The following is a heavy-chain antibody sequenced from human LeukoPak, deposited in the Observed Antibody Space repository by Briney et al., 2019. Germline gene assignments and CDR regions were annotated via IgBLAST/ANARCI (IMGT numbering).Heavy chain of an antibody. V-gene: IGHV3-21*01. D-gene: IGHD5-12*01. CDR3: ARERVTTTAFDI. Sequence: GGSLRLSCAASGFTLRNYPMSWVRQAPGKGLEWVSYITTSNSHIYYGDSVKGRFTISRDNAKNSLYLQMNSLRAEDTAVYYCARERVTTTAFDIWGRGTMVTVSS. J-gene: IGHJ3*02. CDR2: ITTSNSHI. CDR1: GFTLRNYP.